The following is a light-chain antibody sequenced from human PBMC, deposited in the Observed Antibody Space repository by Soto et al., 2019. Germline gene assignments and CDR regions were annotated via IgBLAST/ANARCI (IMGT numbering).Light chain of an antibody. CDR2: GAS. V-gene: IGKV3-20*01. J-gene: IGKJ1*01. Sequence: EVVLTQSPNTLSLSPGESATLSCRASQAVSSTYLVWYQQKPGLAPRLLIYGASSRDPGISDRFSGSGSGTDFALTISRLEPEDFAVYYCHQCGNSWWTFGEGTKVEIK. CDR1: QAVSSTY. CDR3: HQCGNSWWT.